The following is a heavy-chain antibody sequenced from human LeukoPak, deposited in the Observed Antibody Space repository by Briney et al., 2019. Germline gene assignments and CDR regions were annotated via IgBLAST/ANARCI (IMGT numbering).Heavy chain of an antibody. CDR2: ISSSSSYI. CDR1: GFTFSSYS. V-gene: IGHV3-21*01. Sequence: GGSPRLSCAASGFTFSSYSMNWVRQAPGKGLEWVSSISSSSSYIYYADSVKGRFTISRDNAKNSLYLQMNSLRAEDTAVYYCARDFVVATTQYYYYYGMDVWGKGTTVTVSS. J-gene: IGHJ6*04. D-gene: IGHD5-12*01. CDR3: ARDFVVATTQYYYYYGMDV.